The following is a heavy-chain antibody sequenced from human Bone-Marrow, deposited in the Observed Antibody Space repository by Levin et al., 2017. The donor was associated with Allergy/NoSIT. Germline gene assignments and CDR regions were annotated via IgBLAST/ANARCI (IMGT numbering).Heavy chain of an antibody. D-gene: IGHD6-13*01. J-gene: IGHJ4*02. Sequence: GGSLRLSCAASGFTFSNYAMSWVRQAPGKGLEWVSAMSGSGHITYYADSVKGRFTISRDNSKNTLYLQMNSLRAEDTAVYYCAKEDIYSSSWEFFDYWGQGTRVTVSS. CDR1: GFTFSNYA. CDR2: MSGSGHIT. V-gene: IGHV3-23*01. CDR3: AKEDIYSSSWEFFDY.